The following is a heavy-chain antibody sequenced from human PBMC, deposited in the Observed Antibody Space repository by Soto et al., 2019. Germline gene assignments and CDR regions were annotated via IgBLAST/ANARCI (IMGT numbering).Heavy chain of an antibody. CDR2: ISSSSSYI. J-gene: IGHJ6*02. V-gene: IGHV3-21*01. D-gene: IGHD6-13*01. Sequence: EVQLVESGGGLVKPGGSLRLSCAASGFTFSSYSMNWVRQAPGKGLEWVSSISSSSSYIYYADSVKGRFTISGDNTKNSLYLQRNSLRAEDTAVYYCARDQQPEYIVRRGGNYYYGMDVWGQGTTVTVSS. CDR1: GFTFSSYS. CDR3: ARDQQPEYIVRRGGNYYYGMDV.